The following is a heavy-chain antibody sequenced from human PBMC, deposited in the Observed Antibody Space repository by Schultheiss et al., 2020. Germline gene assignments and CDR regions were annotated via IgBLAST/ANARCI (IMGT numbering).Heavy chain of an antibody. CDR3: ARFRGNYYYYDY. CDR1: GFSFSSYS. CDR2: ISSSSSTI. J-gene: IGHJ4*01. Sequence: GGSLRLSCVASGFSFSSYSMNWVRQAPGKGLEWVSYISSSSSTIYYADSVKGRFTISRDNAKNSLFLQMDSLRDEDTAVYYCARFRGNYYYYDYWGHGTLVNVSS. D-gene: IGHD1-26*01. V-gene: IGHV3-48*02.